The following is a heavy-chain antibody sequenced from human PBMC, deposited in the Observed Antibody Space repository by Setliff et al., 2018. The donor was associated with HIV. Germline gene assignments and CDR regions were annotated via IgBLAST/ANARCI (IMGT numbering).Heavy chain of an antibody. Sequence: GGSLRLSCAASNFTFSFYGMHWVRQAPGKGLEWVAFTPNDGSYKNYADSVKGRFTVSRDNSKNTLYLQMNSLRPEDAALYYCARETPNSGWYRKEGYYFDYWGQGTLVTVSS. D-gene: IGHD6-19*01. J-gene: IGHJ4*02. V-gene: IGHV3-33*05. CDR2: TPNDGSYK. CDR3: ARETPNSGWYRKEGYYFDY. CDR1: NFTFSFYG.